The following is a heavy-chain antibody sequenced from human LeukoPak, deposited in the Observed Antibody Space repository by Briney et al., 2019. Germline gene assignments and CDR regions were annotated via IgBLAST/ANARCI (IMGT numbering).Heavy chain of an antibody. V-gene: IGHV3-7*01. CDR3: ARDLSAKDDY. Sequence: GGSLRLSCAASGFTFSSYWMNWVRQAPGKGLEWVANIEQDGGKKYYVDSVKGRFTISRDNTKNSLYLQMNSLRADDTAVYYCARDLSAKDDYWGQGTLVTVSS. J-gene: IGHJ4*02. CDR2: IEQDGGKK. CDR1: GFTFSSYW.